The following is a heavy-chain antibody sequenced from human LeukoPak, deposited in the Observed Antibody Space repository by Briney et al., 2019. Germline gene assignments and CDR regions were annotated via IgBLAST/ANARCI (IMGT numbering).Heavy chain of an antibody. Sequence: GGSLRLSCAASGFTFSSYSMNWVRQAPGKGLEWVSSISSSGSYIYYADSVKGRFTISRDNAKNSLYLQMNSLRAEDTAVYYCSRALYGGRYSLDDWGQATLATFYS. J-gene: IGHJ4*02. CDR1: GFTFSSYS. CDR2: ISSSGSYI. D-gene: IGHD2-15*01. CDR3: SRALYGGRYSLDD. V-gene: IGHV3-21*01.